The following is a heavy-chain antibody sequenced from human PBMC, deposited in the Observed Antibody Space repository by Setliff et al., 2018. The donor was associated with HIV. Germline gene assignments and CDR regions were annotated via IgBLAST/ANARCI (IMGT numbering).Heavy chain of an antibody. D-gene: IGHD7-27*01. J-gene: IGHJ4*02. V-gene: IGHV1-18*01. CDR1: GYTFSSSG. CDR2: ISAYNGNT. Sequence: GASVKVSCKASGYTFSSSGISWVRQAPGQGLEWMGWISAYNGNTNYAQKLQGRVTMTTDTSTSTAYMELSRLRSDDTAVYYCARQLSNSLDYWGQGTLVTVSS. CDR3: ARQLSNSLDY.